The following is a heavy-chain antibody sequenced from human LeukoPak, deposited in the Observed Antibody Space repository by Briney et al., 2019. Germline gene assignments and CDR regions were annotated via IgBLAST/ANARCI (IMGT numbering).Heavy chain of an antibody. CDR3: AKRNYFGAGTYSFGF. J-gene: IGHJ4*02. CDR2: TGSGGST. Sequence: TGSGGSTYYAGSVTGRFTISRDNSKNTLYLQMNSLRAEDTAVYYCAKRNYFGAGTYSFGFWGQGTLVSVSS. V-gene: IGHV3-23*01. D-gene: IGHD3-10*01.